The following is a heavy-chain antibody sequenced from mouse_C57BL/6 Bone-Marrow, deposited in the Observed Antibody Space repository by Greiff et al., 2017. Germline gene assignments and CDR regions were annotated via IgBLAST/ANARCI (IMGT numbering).Heavy chain of an antibody. Sequence: QVQLQQPGAELVRPGTSVKLSCKASGYTFTSYWMHWVKQRPGQGLEWIGVIDPSDSYTNYNQKFKGKATLTVDTSSSTAYMQLSSLTSEDSAVYYYASYFSMGGWGQGTSVTVAS. J-gene: IGHJ4*01. CDR3: ASYFSMGG. CDR1: GYTFTSYW. D-gene: IGHD1-1*01. CDR2: IDPSDSYT. V-gene: IGHV1-59*01.